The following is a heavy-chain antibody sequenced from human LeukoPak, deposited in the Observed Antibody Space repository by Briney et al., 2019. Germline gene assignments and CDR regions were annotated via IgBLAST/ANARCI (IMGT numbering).Heavy chain of an antibody. CDR3: ARGHYDFWSGYYKPNWFDP. CDR2: IYYSGST. CDR1: GGSISSGGYY. V-gene: IGHV4-31*03. Sequence: SETLSLTCTVSGGSISSGGYYWSWIRQHPGKGLEWIGYIYYSGSTYYNPSLKSRVTISVDTSKNQFSLKLSSVTAADTAVYYCARGHYDFWSGYYKPNWFDPWGQGTLVTVSS. D-gene: IGHD3-3*01. J-gene: IGHJ5*02.